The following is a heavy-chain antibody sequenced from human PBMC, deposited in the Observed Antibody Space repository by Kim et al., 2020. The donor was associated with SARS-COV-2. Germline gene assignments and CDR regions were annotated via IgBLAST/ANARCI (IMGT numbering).Heavy chain of an antibody. D-gene: IGHD1-26*01. J-gene: IGHJ4*02. CDR3: AKGGSFYDY. V-gene: IGHV3-23*01. Sequence: VRAYYPDSVMARFTISRANSENTLYLQRNRLRAEDTAVYYCAKGGSFYDYWGQGALVAVSS. CDR2: VRA.